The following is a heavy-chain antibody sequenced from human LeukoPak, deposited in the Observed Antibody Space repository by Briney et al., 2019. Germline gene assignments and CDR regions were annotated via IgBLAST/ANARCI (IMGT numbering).Heavy chain of an antibody. J-gene: IGHJ3*02. Sequence: GGSLRLSCAASGFTFSNFWMNWVRQAPGKGLEWVANIKHDGNEKYYVDSVKGGFTISRDNAKNSLYLQMNSLRAEDTAVYYCAKILGSGSYFPNDAFDIWGQGTMVTVSS. CDR1: GFTFSNFW. CDR3: AKILGSGSYFPNDAFDI. V-gene: IGHV3-7*03. D-gene: IGHD3-10*01. CDR2: IKHDGNEK.